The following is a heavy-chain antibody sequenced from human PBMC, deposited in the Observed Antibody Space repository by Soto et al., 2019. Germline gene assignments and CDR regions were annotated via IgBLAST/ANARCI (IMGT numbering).Heavy chain of an antibody. V-gene: IGHV1-69*13. J-gene: IGHJ4*02. CDR2: IIPMFGSV. Sequence: SVKVSCKASGGSFNSYAISWVRQAPGQGLEWMGGIIPMFGSVNYAQKFQCRVTITADESTSTTNMALSSLRSDDTAVYYCARGYQLLTGYFDSWGQGTLVTVSS. CDR3: ARGYQLLTGYFDS. D-gene: IGHD2-2*01. CDR1: GGSFNSYA.